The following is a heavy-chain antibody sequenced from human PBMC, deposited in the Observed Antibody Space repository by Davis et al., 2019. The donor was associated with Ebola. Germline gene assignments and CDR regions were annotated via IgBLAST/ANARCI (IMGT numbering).Heavy chain of an antibody. CDR3: VRARRAGFLASDSFDI. V-gene: IGHV3-74*01. Sequence: GESLKISCAASGFSVSNYWMHWVRQAPGKGLVWVSYINTNGVTESYAASVKGRFAISRDNARNTLYLEMNSLRAEDTAIYYCVRARRAGFLASDSFDIWGQGTMVTVSS. J-gene: IGHJ3*02. CDR1: GFSVSNYW. CDR2: INTNGVTE. D-gene: IGHD5-24*01.